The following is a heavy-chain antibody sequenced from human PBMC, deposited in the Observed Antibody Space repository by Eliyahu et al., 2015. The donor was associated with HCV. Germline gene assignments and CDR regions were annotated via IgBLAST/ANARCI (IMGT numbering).Heavy chain of an antibody. V-gene: IGHV4-59*01. Sequence: QVQLLESGPRLVKPSETLSLTCTVXGGSISTYYWSWVRQPPGKGLEWIGYIYYSGRTKYSPSLRSRATISVDTSKNQFSLTLMSVTAADTAVYYCARGDSAHDCPDYWGQGTLVTVSS. D-gene: IGHD5-12*01. J-gene: IGHJ4*02. CDR3: ARGDSAHDCPDY. CDR2: IYYSGRT. CDR1: GGSISTYY.